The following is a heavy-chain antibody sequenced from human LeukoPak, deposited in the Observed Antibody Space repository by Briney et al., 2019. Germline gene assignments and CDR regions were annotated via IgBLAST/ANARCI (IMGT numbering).Heavy chain of an antibody. CDR1: GFTFDDYA. CDR3: AKDRYYDFWSGGAFDI. Sequence: AGGSLRLSCAASGFTFDDYAMHWVRQAPGKGLEWVSGISWNSGSIGYADSVKGRFTISRDNAKNSLYLQMNSLRAEDMALYYCAKDRYYDFWSGGAFDIWGQGTMVTVSS. CDR2: ISWNSGSI. D-gene: IGHD3-3*01. V-gene: IGHV3-9*03. J-gene: IGHJ3*02.